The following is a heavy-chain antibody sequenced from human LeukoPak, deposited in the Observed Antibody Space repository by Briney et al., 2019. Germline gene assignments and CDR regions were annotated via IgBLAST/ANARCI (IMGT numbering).Heavy chain of an antibody. CDR2: ISSSGSTI. Sequence: GGSLRLSCAASGFTFSSYEMNWVRQAPGKGLEWVSYISSSGSTIYYADSVKGRFTISRDNAKTSLYLQMNSLRAEDTAVYYCARAPGYCSSTSCFNGMDVWGQGTTVTVSS. D-gene: IGHD2-2*03. J-gene: IGHJ6*02. CDR1: GFTFSSYE. CDR3: ARAPGYCSSTSCFNGMDV. V-gene: IGHV3-48*03.